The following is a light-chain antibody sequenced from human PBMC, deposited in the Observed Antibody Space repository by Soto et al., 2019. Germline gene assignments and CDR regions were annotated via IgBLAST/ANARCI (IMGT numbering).Light chain of an antibody. CDR1: QRVDTSF. CDR3: HQYGASPRT. J-gene: IGKJ1*01. CDR2: GTS. Sequence: EIVLTQSPGTLSLSPGDSATLSCRASQRVDTSFLAWYLQKPGQAPRLLIYGTSNRATGIPDRFSASGSGTDFTLTISRLEPEDFAVDFCHQYGASPRTFGQGTKVEI. V-gene: IGKV3-20*01.